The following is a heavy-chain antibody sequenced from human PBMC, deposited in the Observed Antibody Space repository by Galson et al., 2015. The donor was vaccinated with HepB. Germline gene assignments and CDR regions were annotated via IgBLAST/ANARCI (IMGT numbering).Heavy chain of an antibody. J-gene: IGHJ6*03. CDR2: ISYDGSNK. CDR3: AKLHWGSQAYYYYYYMDV. Sequence: SLRLSCAASGFTFSSYGMHWVRQAPGKGLEWVAVISYDGSNKYYADSVKGRFTISRDNSKNTLYLQMNSLRAEDTAVYYCAKLHWGSQAYYYYYYMDVWGKGTTVTVSS. CDR1: GFTFSSYG. D-gene: IGHD3-16*01. V-gene: IGHV3-30*18.